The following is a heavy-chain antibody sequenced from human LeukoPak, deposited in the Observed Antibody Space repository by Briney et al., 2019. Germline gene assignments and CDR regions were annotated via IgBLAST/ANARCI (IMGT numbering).Heavy chain of an antibody. J-gene: IGHJ3*02. CDR3: ARQPRHIVATGGAFDI. D-gene: IGHD5-12*01. V-gene: IGHV4-59*08. Sequence: SETLSLTCTVSGGSIRSYYWTWIRQPPGKGLEWLGYIYYSGSTNYNPSLKSRVTISVNMSKNQFSLKLTSVTAADTAVYYCARQPRHIVATGGAFDIWGQGTMVTVSS. CDR2: IYYSGST. CDR1: GGSIRSYY.